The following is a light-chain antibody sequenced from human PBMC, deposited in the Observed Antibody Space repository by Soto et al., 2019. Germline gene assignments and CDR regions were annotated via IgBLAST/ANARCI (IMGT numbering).Light chain of an antibody. CDR3: QQSYRTPT. Sequence: DVPMTQSPSSLSASVRDRVPITCRASQSISGYLDWYQQKPGKAPKLLIYGASTLQSGVPSRFSGSGSGTDYTLTISSLQPEDFATYYCQQSYRTPTFGQGTRLEI. V-gene: IGKV1-39*01. CDR2: GAS. J-gene: IGKJ5*01. CDR1: QSISGY.